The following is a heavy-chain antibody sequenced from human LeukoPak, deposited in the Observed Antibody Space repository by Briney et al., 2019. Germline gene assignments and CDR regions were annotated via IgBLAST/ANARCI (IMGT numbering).Heavy chain of an antibody. CDR2: IYWDDDE. V-gene: IGHV2-5*02. Sequence: SGPTLVKPTQTLTLTCTFSGFSLSTSGVGVGWVRQPPGKALEWLALIYWDDDERYSPSLKSRLTITKDTSKNQVVLTMTNMDPVDTATYYCAHSPSSGWSFDYWGQGTLVTVSS. D-gene: IGHD6-19*01. CDR1: GFSLSTSGVG. J-gene: IGHJ4*02. CDR3: AHSPSSGWSFDY.